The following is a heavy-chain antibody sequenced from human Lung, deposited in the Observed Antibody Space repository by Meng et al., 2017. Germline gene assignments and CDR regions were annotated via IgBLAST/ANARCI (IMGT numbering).Heavy chain of an antibody. CDR1: GGSISSSSYY. J-gene: IGHJ5*02. V-gene: IGHV4-39*01. CDR3: VGLDWELLNWFDP. CDR2: IDNTGST. Sequence: QLQLQESGPGLVKPSETLSLSCTVSGGSISSSSYYWGWTRQPPGKGLEWIGSIDNTGSTHYNPSLKSRVSMSVDTSKNQFSLRLNSVTAADTAVYYCVGLDWELLNWFDPWGQGTLVTVSS. D-gene: IGHD1-26*01.